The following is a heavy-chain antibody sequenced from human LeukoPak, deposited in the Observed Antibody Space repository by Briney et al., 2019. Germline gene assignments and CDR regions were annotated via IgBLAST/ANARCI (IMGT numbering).Heavy chain of an antibody. V-gene: IGHV3-11*04. CDR1: GFTFSDYY. J-gene: IGHJ3*02. CDR3: ARLARSPDAFGI. Sequence: PGGSLRLSCAASGFTFSDYYMSWIRQAPGKGLEWVSYISSSGNTIYYAESVKGRFTISRDNAKNSLYLQMNSLRAEDTAVYYCARLARSPDAFGIWGQGTMVTVSS. CDR2: ISSSGNTI.